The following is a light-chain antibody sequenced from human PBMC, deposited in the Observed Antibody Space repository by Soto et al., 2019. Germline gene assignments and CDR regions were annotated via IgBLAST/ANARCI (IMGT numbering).Light chain of an antibody. CDR3: LRYDSTPRT. CDR1: QTISDS. CDR2: AAS. J-gene: IGKJ1*01. V-gene: IGKV1-27*01. Sequence: DIQMTQSPSSLSASVGDTVTITCRASQTISDSLAWYQQKPGKVPKLLIYAASTLLPGVPVRFSGAGPGTDFTVSIGGLHPEDFATYYCLRYDSTPRTFGQGTKVEVK.